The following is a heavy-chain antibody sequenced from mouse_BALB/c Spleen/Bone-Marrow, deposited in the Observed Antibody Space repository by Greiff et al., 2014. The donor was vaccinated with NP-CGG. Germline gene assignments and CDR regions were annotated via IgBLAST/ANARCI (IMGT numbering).Heavy chain of an antibody. CDR3: ERGNFGFSFNYAMDY. CDR2: ISSGSSTI. J-gene: IGHJ4*01. CDR1: GFTFSSFG. D-gene: IGHD3-1*01. Sequence: EVMLVEPGGGLVQPGGFRKLSCAASGFTFSSFGMHWVRQAPEKGLEWVAYISSGSSTIYYADTVKGRFTISGDNPKNTLFLQMTSLRSEDTARYYCERGNFGFSFNYAMDYWGQGTSVTVSS. V-gene: IGHV5-17*02.